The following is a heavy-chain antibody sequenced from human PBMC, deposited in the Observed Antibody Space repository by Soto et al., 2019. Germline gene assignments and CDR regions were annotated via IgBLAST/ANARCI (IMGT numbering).Heavy chain of an antibody. D-gene: IGHD2-15*01. Sequence: TFVGHASRCISQTPGKGLEWVSAISGSGGSTYYADSVKGRFTISRDNSKNTLYLQMNSLRAEDTAVYYCAKVDCSGGSCYPWFDPWGQGTLVTVSS. CDR3: AKVDCSGGSCYPWFDP. CDR1: TFVGHA. V-gene: IGHV3-23*01. J-gene: IGHJ5*02. CDR2: ISGSGGST.